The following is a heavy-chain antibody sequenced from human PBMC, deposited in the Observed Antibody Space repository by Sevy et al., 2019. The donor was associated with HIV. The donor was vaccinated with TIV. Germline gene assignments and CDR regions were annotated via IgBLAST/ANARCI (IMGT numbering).Heavy chain of an antibody. D-gene: IGHD2-15*01. CDR3: VAANSWEDY. Sequence: GGSLRLSCAPSGLTFSDYWMHWVRQAPGKGLVWVSRVNSDGSSTTYADSVKGRFIISRDNTKNTLSLQMNSLRAEDTAVYYCVAANSWEDYWGQGTLVTVSS. CDR1: GLTFSDYW. V-gene: IGHV3-74*01. CDR2: VNSDGSST. J-gene: IGHJ4*02.